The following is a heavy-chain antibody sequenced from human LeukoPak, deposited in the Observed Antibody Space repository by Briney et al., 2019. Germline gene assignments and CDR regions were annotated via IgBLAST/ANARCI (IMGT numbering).Heavy chain of an antibody. J-gene: IGHJ4*02. Sequence: PGGSLRLSCGASGFTFSAYNMNWVRRTPGKGLEWVSSITTSSSYMFYADSVRGRFTISRDNAENSLYLQMNSLRAEDMAVYYCARAWGDYGDFTFDYWGQGTLVTVSS. V-gene: IGHV3-21*01. D-gene: IGHD4-17*01. CDR3: ARAWGDYGDFTFDY. CDR2: ITTSSSYM. CDR1: GFTFSAYN.